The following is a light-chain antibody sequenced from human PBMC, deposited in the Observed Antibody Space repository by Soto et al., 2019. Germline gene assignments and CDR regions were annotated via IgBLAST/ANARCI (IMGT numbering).Light chain of an antibody. CDR1: QSITSW. Sequence: DIQMTQSPSTLSASVGDRVTLTCRASQSITSWLAWFQQKPGKAPKLLIYDVSTLERGVPSRFSGSGSGTEFTLTITSLQTDDFANYYCQQYNRYPYTFGQGTKLDIK. V-gene: IGKV1-5*01. CDR2: DVS. CDR3: QQYNRYPYT. J-gene: IGKJ2*01.